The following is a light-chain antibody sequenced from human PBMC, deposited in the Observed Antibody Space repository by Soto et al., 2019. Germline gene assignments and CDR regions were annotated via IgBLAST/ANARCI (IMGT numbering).Light chain of an antibody. CDR1: QSVRSQ. CDR3: QQRSDWPLLT. CDR2: DAS. V-gene: IGKV3-11*01. Sequence: EIVLTQSPATLSLSPGERATLSCRASQSVRSQLAWYQQKPGQAPRLLIYDASNRATGIPARFSGSGSGTDFTLTISSLEPEDFAIYYCQQRSDWPLLTFGGGTTVEIK. J-gene: IGKJ4*01.